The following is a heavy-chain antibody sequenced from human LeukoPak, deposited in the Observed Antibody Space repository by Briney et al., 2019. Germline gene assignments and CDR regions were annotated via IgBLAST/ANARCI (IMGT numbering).Heavy chain of an antibody. V-gene: IGHV4-34*01. J-gene: IGHJ4*02. CDR1: GGSFSGYY. D-gene: IGHD1-26*01. CDR2: INHSGST. Sequence: NPSETLSLTCAVYGGSFSGYYWSWIRQPPGKGLEWIGEINHSGSTNYNPSLKSRVTISVDTSKNQFSLKLSSVTAADTAVYYCARANGFLSGSYYDYWGKGTLVTVSS. CDR3: ARANGFLSGSYYDY.